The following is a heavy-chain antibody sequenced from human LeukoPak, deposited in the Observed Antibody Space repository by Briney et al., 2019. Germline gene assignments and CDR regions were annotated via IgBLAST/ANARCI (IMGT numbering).Heavy chain of an antibody. CDR3: ARDDLSYQS. Sequence: GASVKVSCKASGYTFTGYYMHWVRQAPGQGLEWMGIINPSGGSTSYAQKLQGRVTMTTDTSTSTAYMELRSLRSDDTAVYYCARDDLSYQSWGQGTMVTVSS. CDR2: INPSGGST. CDR1: GYTFTGYY. J-gene: IGHJ3*01. V-gene: IGHV1-46*01. D-gene: IGHD2-2*01.